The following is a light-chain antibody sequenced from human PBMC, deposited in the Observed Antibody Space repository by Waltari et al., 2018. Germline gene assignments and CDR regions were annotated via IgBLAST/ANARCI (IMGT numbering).Light chain of an antibody. CDR1: TGVVPTKYY. Sequence: VLTQEHSLTVSPGGTDPLTCDSTTGVVPTKYYPNWFQQNPGQSPRTLIYDTDKKHAWTPARFSGSLLGGKAALTLSNGQPEDEADYYCSLYYGDARWVFGGGTKLTVL. J-gene: IGLJ3*02. CDR2: DTD. V-gene: IGLV7-43*01. CDR3: SLYYGDARWV.